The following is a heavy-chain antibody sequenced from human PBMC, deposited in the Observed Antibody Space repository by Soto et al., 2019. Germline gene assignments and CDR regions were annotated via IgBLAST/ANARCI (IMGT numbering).Heavy chain of an antibody. CDR2: ISSSSSYI. D-gene: IGHD6-13*01. V-gene: IGHV3-21*01. J-gene: IGHJ6*02. Sequence: EVQLVESGGGLVKPGGSLRLSCAASGFTFSSYSMNWVRQAPGKGLEWVSSISSSSSYIYYADSVKGRFTISRDNAKNSLYLKMNSLRAEDTAVYYCARMVPPGYYYYGMDVWGQGTTVTVSS. CDR1: GFTFSSYS. CDR3: ARMVPPGYYYYGMDV.